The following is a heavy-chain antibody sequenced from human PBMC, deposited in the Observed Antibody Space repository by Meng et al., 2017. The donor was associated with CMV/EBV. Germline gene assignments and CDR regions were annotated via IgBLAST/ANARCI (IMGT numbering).Heavy chain of an antibody. CDR2: IYWDADK. J-gene: IGHJ4*02. CDR1: WFSLSTSGVV. Sequence: HSTLKESRPPLVKPTQNLTLTFTFSWFSLSTSGVVVGWIRQPPVKALEWLALIYWDADKRYSPSLKSRLTITKDTSKNQVILTMTNMYPVDTATYYCAHSQRGYSGPVDFDYWGQGTLVTVSS. CDR3: AHSQRGYSGPVDFDY. D-gene: IGHD5-12*01. V-gene: IGHV2-5*02.